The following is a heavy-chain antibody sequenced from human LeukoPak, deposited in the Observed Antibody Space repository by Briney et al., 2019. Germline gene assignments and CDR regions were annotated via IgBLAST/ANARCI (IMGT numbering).Heavy chain of an antibody. CDR2: IYSRGDT. D-gene: IGHD1-26*01. CDR1: EFIVSINY. Sequence: GGSLRLSCAASEFIVSINYMTCVRQAPGKGLEWVSLIYSRGDTKYADSVKGRFTISRDNSKNTLYLQMSSLTDEDTAVYYGARDLYSGSYSADVYYYYMDVWGKGTTVTVSS. J-gene: IGHJ6*03. V-gene: IGHV3-66*01. CDR3: ARDLYSGSYSADVYYYYMDV.